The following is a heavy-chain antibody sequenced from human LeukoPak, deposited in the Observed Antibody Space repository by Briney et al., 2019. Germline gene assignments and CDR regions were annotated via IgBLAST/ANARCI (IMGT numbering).Heavy chain of an antibody. CDR3: ARVVATINYYYYYYMDV. V-gene: IGHV3-48*01. CDR1: GFTFSSYS. CDR2: ISSSSSTI. Sequence: GGSLRLSXAASGFTFSSYSMNWVRQAPGKGLEWVSYISSSSSTIYYADSVKGRFTISRDNAKTSLYLQMNSLRAEDTAVYYCARVVATINYYYYYYMDVWGKGTTVTVSS. J-gene: IGHJ6*03. D-gene: IGHD5-12*01.